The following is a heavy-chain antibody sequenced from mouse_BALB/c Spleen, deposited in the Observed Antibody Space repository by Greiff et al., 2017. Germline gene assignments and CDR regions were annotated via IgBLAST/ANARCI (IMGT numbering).Heavy chain of an antibody. V-gene: IGHV1-39*01. CDR1: GYSFPGYN. CDR2: IDPSYGGT. D-gene: IGHD2-4*01. J-gene: IGHJ2*01. CDR3: ARGDYPIDY. Sequence: EVQLQESGPELEKPGASVKISCKASGYSFPGYNMNWVKQSNGKGLGWMGNIDPSYGGTSSNQKFKGKAPLTLDKSSSPAYMQLKSLTSEDSAVYYWARGDYPIDYWGQGTTLTVSS.